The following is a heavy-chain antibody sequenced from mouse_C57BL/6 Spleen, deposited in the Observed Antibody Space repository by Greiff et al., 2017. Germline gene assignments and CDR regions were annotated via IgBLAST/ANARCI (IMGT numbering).Heavy chain of an antibody. CDR1: GYTFTDYY. Sequence: EVQLQQSGPELVKPGASVKISCKASGYTFTDYYMNWVKQSHGKSLEWIGDINPNNGGTSYNQKFKGKATLTVDKSSSTAYMELRSLTSEDSAVYYCLYYSNWDYFDYWGQGTTLTVSS. J-gene: IGHJ2*01. CDR2: INPNNGGT. CDR3: LYYSNWDYFDY. D-gene: IGHD2-5*01. V-gene: IGHV1-26*01.